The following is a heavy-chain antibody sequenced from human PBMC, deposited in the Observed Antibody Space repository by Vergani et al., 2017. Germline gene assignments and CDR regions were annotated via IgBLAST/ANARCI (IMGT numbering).Heavy chain of an antibody. CDR2: IYPGDSDT. CDR3: AGLMGYYYENSAMPTGGWFDP. CDR1: GYSFTSYW. D-gene: IGHD3-22*01. V-gene: IGHV5-51*01. Sequence: EVQLVQSGAEVKKPGESLKISCKGSGYSFTSYWIGWVRQMPGKGLEWMGIIYPGDSDTRYSPSFQGQVTISADKSISTAYLQWSSLKASDTAMYYCAGLMGYYYENSAMPTGGWFDPWGQGTLVTVSS. J-gene: IGHJ5*02.